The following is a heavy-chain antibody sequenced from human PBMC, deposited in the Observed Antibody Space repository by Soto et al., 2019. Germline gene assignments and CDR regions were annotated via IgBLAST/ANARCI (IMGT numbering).Heavy chain of an antibody. J-gene: IGHJ4*02. D-gene: IGHD4-17*01. Sequence: SVKVSCKASGGTFSSYTISWVRQAPGQGLEWMGRIIPILGIANYAQKFQGRVTITADESTSTAYMELSSLRSEDTAVYYCARGDYDYGDYNAFDYWGQGTLVTVSS. CDR2: IIPILGIA. CDR1: GGTFSSYT. V-gene: IGHV1-69*02. CDR3: ARGDYDYGDYNAFDY.